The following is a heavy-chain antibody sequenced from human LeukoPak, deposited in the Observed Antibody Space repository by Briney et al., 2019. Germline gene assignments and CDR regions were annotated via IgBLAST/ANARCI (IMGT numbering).Heavy chain of an antibody. Sequence: ASVKVSCKASGYTFTGYYMHWVRQAPGQGLEWMGWINPNSGGTNYAQKFQGRVTMTRDTSISTAYMELSRLRSDDTAVYYCARINSGGYSYGLFDYWGQGTLVTVSS. J-gene: IGHJ4*02. V-gene: IGHV1-2*02. CDR3: ARINSGGYSYGLFDY. CDR1: GYTFTGYY. D-gene: IGHD5-18*01. CDR2: INPNSGGT.